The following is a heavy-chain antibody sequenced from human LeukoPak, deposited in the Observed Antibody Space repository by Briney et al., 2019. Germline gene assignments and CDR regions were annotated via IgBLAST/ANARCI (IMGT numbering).Heavy chain of an antibody. CDR2: INHSGST. CDR3: ARMGAVALSLIDY. V-gene: IGHV4-34*01. J-gene: IGHJ4*02. Sequence: SETLSLTCAVYGGSFSGYYWSWIRQPPVKGLEWIGEINHSGSTNYNPSLKSRVTISVDTSKNQFSLKLSSVTAADTAVYYCARMGAVALSLIDYWGQGTLVTVSS. CDR1: GGSFSGYY. D-gene: IGHD6-19*01.